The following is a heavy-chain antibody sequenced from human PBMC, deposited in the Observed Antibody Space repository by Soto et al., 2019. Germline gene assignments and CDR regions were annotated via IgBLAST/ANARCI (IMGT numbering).Heavy chain of an antibody. D-gene: IGHD6-25*01. V-gene: IGHV1-69*13. Sequence: SVKVSCKASGGTFSSYAISWVRQAPGQGLEWMGGIIPIFGTANYAQKFQGRVTITADESTSTAYMELSSLRSDDSAVYFCARRKERSGPYYLGLWGQGTQVTVSS. CDR3: ARRKERSGPYYLGL. CDR2: IIPIFGTA. J-gene: IGHJ4*02. CDR1: GGTFSSYA.